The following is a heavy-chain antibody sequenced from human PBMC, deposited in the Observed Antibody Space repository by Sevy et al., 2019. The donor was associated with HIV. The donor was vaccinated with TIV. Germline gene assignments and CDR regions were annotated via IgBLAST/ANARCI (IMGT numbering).Heavy chain of an antibody. J-gene: IGHJ4*02. CDR3: AGENAWGRGYS. V-gene: IGHV4-59*08. CDR2: IYYNGHV. CDR1: GGSITSLY. D-gene: IGHD1-26*01. Sequence: SETLSLTCTVSGGSITSLYWNWIRQPPGKGLEWIANIYYNGHVNYDPSLKSRVTLSLDTSKNQFSLRLSSVTAADTAMYYCAGENAWGRGYSWGQGTLVTVSS.